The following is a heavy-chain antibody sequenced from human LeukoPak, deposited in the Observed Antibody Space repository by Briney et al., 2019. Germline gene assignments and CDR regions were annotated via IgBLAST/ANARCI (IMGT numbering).Heavy chain of an antibody. CDR2: INHSGST. CDR1: GGSFSGYY. V-gene: IGHV4-34*01. CDR3: ARQATTVTADWFDP. Sequence: ASETLSLTCAVYGGSFSGYYWSWIRQPPGKGLEWIGEINHSGSTNYNPSLKSRVTISVDTSKNQFSLKLSSVTAADTAVYYCARQATTVTADWFDPWGQGTLVTVSS. D-gene: IGHD4-17*01. J-gene: IGHJ5*02.